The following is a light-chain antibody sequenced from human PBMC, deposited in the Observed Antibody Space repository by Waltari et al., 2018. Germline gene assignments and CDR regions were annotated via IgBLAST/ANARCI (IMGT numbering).Light chain of an antibody. V-gene: IGKV2-30*02. CDR3: MQGTHWPLT. CDR2: KVS. CDR1: PSLVHTDGNTS. Sequence: DVVMTQSPLSLPVTLGQPASIPCRSRPSLVHTDGNTSLNWFQQRPGQSPRRLIYKVSKRDSGVPDRFSGSGSGTDFTLEISRVEAEDVGVYYCMQGTHWPLTFGGGTKVEI. J-gene: IGKJ4*01.